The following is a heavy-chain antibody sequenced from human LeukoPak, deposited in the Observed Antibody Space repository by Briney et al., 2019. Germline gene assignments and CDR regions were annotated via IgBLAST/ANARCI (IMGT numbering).Heavy chain of an antibody. CDR1: GGSISSYY. D-gene: IGHD2-2*01. Sequence: PSETLSLTCTVSGGSISSYYWSWIRQPPGKGLEWIGYIYCSGSTNYNPSLKSRVTISVDTSKNQFSLKLSSVTAADTAVYYCARLYCSRTSCYYSNWGQGTLVTVSS. CDR2: IYCSGST. V-gene: IGHV4-59*01. CDR3: ARLYCSRTSCYYSN. J-gene: IGHJ4*02.